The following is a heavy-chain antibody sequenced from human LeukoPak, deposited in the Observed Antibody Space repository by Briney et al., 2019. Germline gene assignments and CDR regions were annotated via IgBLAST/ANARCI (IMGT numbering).Heavy chain of an antibody. CDR1: GFTFDDYG. Sequence: GGSLRLSCAASGFTFDDYGMIWVRQAPGKGLEWVSGIDWNGGSPVYVDSVKGRFTISRDNAKNSLYLQMNSLRAEDTALYYCATEAYYHFDYWGQGTLVTVSS. J-gene: IGHJ4*02. CDR2: IDWNGGSP. V-gene: IGHV3-20*04. CDR3: ATEAYYHFDY. D-gene: IGHD3-10*01.